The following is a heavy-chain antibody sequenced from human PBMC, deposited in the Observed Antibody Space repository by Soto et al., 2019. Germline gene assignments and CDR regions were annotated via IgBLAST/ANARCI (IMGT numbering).Heavy chain of an antibody. CDR2: ISSSSSYI. J-gene: IGHJ6*02. Sequence: GGSLRLSCAASGFTFSSYSMNWVRQAPGKGLEWVSSISSSSSYIYYADSVKGRFTISRDNAKNSLYLQMNSLRAEDTAVYYCARASKIAAPYYYYGMDVWGQGTTVTVSS. D-gene: IGHD6-6*01. V-gene: IGHV3-21*01. CDR1: GFTFSSYS. CDR3: ARASKIAAPYYYYGMDV.